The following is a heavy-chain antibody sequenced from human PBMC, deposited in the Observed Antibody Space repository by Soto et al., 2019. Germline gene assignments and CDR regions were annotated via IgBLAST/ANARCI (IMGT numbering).Heavy chain of an antibody. Sequence: GSGPTLVNPTQTLTLTCTFSGFSLNTGGMGVGWIRQPPGKALEWLALIYWDGDRRYSPSLMSRLTIAKDTSKNQVVLTMTNMDPVDTATYYCVHSRFGGDCLQSYSSHYYYGMDIWGQGTTVTVSS. V-gene: IGHV2-5*02. J-gene: IGHJ6*02. CDR1: GFSLNTGGMG. CDR2: IYWDGDR. CDR3: VHSRFGGDCLQSYSSHYYYGMDI. D-gene: IGHD2-21*02.